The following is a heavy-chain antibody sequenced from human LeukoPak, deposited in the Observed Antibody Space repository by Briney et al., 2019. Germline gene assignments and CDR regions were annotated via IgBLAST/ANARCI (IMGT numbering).Heavy chain of an antibody. CDR2: IHPEGDEK. Sequence: GGSLRLSCVASGFTFGNFWMSWVRHSPGRRLEWVANIHPEGDEKYHVESVMGRFTISRDNAESSLFLQMNGLRAEDTAVYYCARGDAFSGDHWGQGTLVTVSS. J-gene: IGHJ4*02. CDR1: GFTFGNFW. V-gene: IGHV3-7*04. CDR3: ARGDAFSGDH.